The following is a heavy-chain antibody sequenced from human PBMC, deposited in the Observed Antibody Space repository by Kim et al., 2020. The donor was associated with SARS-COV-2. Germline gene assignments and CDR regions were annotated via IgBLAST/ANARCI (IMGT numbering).Heavy chain of an antibody. D-gene: IGHD4-17*01. J-gene: IGHJ4*02. V-gene: IGHV1-3*01. CDR3: TREVVGDGLDY. Sequence: TRYPQRYQGRRTITSEKSASTVYMELSSLRSEDTATYFCTREVVGDGLDYWGQGALVTVSA. CDR2: T.